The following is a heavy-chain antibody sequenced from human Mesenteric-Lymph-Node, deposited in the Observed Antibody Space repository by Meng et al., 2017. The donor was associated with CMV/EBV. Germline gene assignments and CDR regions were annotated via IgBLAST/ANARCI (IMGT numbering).Heavy chain of an antibody. D-gene: IGHD6-13*01. V-gene: IGHV5-10-1*01. CDR1: YSFTSYW. CDR2: IDPSDSYT. J-gene: IGHJ5*02. CDR3: ARHPTNSRAEGWGWFDP. Sequence: YSFTSYWISWVRQMPGEGLEWLARIDPSDSYTNYSPSFQGHVTISADKSISTAYLQWSSLKASDTVMYYCARHPTNSRAEGWGWFDPWGQGTLVTVSS.